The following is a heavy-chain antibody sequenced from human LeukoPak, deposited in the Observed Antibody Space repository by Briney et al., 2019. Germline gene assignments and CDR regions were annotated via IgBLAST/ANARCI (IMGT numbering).Heavy chain of an antibody. V-gene: IGHV3-74*01. CDR3: ARGRRGGSVDY. CDR2: IDSDGSTT. J-gene: IGHJ4*02. Sequence: SGGSLRLSCAASGFTFSIYWMHWVRHAPGKGLVWVSRIDSDGSTTSYADSVKGRFTISRDNAKNTLYLQMNSLRAEDTAVYYCARGRRGGSVDYWGQGTLVTVSS. D-gene: IGHD2-15*01. CDR1: GFTFSIYW.